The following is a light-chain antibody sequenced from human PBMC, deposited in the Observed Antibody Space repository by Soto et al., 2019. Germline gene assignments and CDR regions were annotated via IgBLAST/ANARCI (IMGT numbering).Light chain of an antibody. V-gene: IGKV1-5*03. CDR1: QSISSW. J-gene: IGKJ1*01. Sequence: DIQMTQSPSTLSASVGDRVTITCRASQSISSWLAWYQQKPGKAPKLLIYKAHSLKNGVPSRFSSSGSGTKFTLTISSLQPDDFATYYCQQYNSYPPWTFGQGTKVEIK. CDR3: QQYNSYPPWT. CDR2: KAH.